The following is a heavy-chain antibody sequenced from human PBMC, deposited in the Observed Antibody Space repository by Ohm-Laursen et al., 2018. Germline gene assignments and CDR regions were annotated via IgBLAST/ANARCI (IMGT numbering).Heavy chain of an antibody. V-gene: IGHV1-46*01. J-gene: IGHJ5*02. CDR1: GYTFTSYY. CDR3: ARVQYGVVAATHSYNWFDP. CDR2: INPSGGST. D-gene: IGHD2-15*01. Sequence: SVKVSCKASGYTFTSYYMHWVRQAPGQGLEWMGIINPSGGSTSYAQKFQGRVTMTRDTSTSTVYMELSSLRSEDTAVYYCARVQYGVVAATHSYNWFDPWGQGTLVTVSS.